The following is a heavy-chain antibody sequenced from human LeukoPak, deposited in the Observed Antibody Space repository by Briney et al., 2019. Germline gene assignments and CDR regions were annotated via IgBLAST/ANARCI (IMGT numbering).Heavy chain of an antibody. V-gene: IGHV1-18*01. CDR1: GYTFTSYG. CDR2: ISAYNGNT. J-gene: IGHJ3*02. D-gene: IGHD3-10*01. Sequence: ASVKVSCKASGYTFTSYGISWVRQAPGQGLEWMGWISAYNGNTNYAQKLQGRVTMTTDTSTSTAYMEPRSLRSDDTAVYYCATRITMVREDAFDIWGQGTMVTVSS. CDR3: ATRITMVREDAFDI.